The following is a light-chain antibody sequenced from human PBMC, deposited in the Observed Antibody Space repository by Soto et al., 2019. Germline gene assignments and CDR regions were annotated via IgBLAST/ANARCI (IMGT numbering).Light chain of an antibody. CDR2: GDN. V-gene: IGLV6-57*01. J-gene: IGLJ2*01. CDR3: QSYATSSVV. CDR1: SGSIASNY. Sequence: FMLTQPHSVSESPGKTVTISCTRSSGSIASNYVQWYQQRPGGSPTTVIYGDNQRPSGVPDRFSGSIDSSSNTASLTISGLKTEDEADYYCQSYATSSVVFGGGTKLTVL.